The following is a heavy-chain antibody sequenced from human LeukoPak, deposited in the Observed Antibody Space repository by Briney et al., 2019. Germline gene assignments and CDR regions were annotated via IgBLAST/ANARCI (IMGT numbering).Heavy chain of an antibody. Sequence: ASVKVSCKASGGTFSSYAISWVRQAPGQGLEWMGGIIPIFGTANYAQKFPGRVTITADESTSTAYMELSSLRSEDTAVYYCARGVRAIFGVVIFYYGMDVWGQGTTVTVSS. CDR2: IIPIFGTA. CDR1: GGTFSSYA. CDR3: ARGVRAIFGVVIFYYGMDV. V-gene: IGHV1-69*13. D-gene: IGHD3-3*01. J-gene: IGHJ6*02.